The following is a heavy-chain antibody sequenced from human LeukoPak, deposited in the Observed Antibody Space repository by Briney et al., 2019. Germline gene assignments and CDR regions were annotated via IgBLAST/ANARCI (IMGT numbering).Heavy chain of an antibody. CDR1: GGSISSSSYY. Sequence: SETLSLTCTVSGGSISSSSYYWGWIRQPPGKGLEWSGSIYYSGSTYYNPSLKSRVTISVDTSKNQFSLKLSSVTAADTAVYYCARTAVTNGVGYWGQGTLVTVSS. D-gene: IGHD4-17*01. CDR3: ARTAVTNGVGY. CDR2: IYYSGST. J-gene: IGHJ4*02. V-gene: IGHV4-39*01.